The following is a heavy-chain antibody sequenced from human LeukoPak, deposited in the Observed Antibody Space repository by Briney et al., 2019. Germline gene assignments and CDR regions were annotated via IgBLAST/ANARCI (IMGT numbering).Heavy chain of an antibody. D-gene: IGHD6-13*01. J-gene: IGHJ4*02. CDR2: IYTSGSA. CDR3: ARGGDSSSWSVDH. Sequence: SETLSLTCTVSGGSTSSSTYYWGWIRQPAGKGLEWIGRIYTSGSANYNPSLKSRVTMSVDTSKNQFSLRLSSVTAADTAVYYCARGGDSSSWSVDHWGQGTLVTVSS. CDR1: GGSTSSSTYY. V-gene: IGHV4-61*02.